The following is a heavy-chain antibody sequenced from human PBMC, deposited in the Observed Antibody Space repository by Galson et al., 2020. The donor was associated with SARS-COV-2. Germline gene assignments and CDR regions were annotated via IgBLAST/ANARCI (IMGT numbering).Heavy chain of an antibody. CDR1: GYPISSGYY. J-gene: IGHJ4*02. V-gene: IGHV4-38-2*02. CDR3: ARDGYASGSFDY. CDR2: FYHGGAT. D-gene: IGHD3-10*01. Sequence: SETLSLTCTVSGYPISSGYYWGWIRQPPGKGLEWIGSFYHGGATYHNPSLRSRVTILVDTSKNQFSLKLSPVTAADTAVYSCARDGYASGSFDYWGQGTLVTVSS.